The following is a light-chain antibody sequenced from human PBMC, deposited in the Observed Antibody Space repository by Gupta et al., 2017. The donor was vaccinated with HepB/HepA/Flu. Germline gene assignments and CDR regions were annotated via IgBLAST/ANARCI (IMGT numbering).Light chain of an antibody. V-gene: IGKV3-11*01. Sequence: ESVLTQSPATLSLSPGERATLSCRASQSVGRYLAWYQQKPGQAPRLLIYDASIRATGIPARFSGSGSGTDFTLTISSLEPEDVAVYYCQQCTHLTFGQGTKVEIK. J-gene: IGKJ1*01. CDR3: QQCTHLT. CDR1: QSVGRY. CDR2: DAS.